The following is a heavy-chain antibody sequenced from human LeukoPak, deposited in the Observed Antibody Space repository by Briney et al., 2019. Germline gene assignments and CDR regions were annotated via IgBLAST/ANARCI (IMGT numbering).Heavy chain of an antibody. CDR1: GYTFIDYY. CDR2: INPYSGDA. V-gene: IGHV1-2*02. J-gene: IGHJ4*02. D-gene: IGHD3-3*01. Sequence: GASVKVSCKASGYTFIDYYMHWVRQAPGQGLEWMGEINPYSGDAKYAQKFQGRVTMARDTSINTVFMELSRLMSDDTAVYYCARLRYFGSGYPFDYWGQGTLVIVSS. CDR3: ARLRYFGSGYPFDY.